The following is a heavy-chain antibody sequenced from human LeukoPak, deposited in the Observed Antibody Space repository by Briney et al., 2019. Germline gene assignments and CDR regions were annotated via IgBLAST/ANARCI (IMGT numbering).Heavy chain of an antibody. V-gene: IGHV4-39*07. Sequence: SETLSLTCTVSGGSISSSSYYWGWIRQPPGKGLEWIGSIYYSGSTYYNPSLRSRVTISVDTSKNQFSLKLSSVTAADTAVYYCARDYGGDYIRSYWYFDLWGRGTLVTVSS. CDR3: ARDYGGDYIRSYWYFDL. J-gene: IGHJ2*01. CDR2: IYYSGST. D-gene: IGHD4-23*01. CDR1: GGSISSSSYY.